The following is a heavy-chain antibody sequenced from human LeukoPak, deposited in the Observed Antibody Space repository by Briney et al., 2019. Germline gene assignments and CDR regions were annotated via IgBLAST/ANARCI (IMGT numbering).Heavy chain of an antibody. J-gene: IGHJ4*02. V-gene: IGHV4-59*08. CDR2: IYYSGST. CDR1: GGSISSYY. D-gene: IGHD3-10*01. Sequence: SETLSLTCTVSGGSISSYYWSWIRQPPGRGLEWIGYIYYSGSTNYNPSLESRVTISVDTSKNQFSLKLSSVTAADTAVYYCARHGYGSGSYSNYFDYWGQGTLVTVSS. CDR3: ARHGYGSGSYSNYFDY.